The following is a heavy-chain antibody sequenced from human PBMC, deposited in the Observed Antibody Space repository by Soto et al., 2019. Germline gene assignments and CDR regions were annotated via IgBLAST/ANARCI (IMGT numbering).Heavy chain of an antibody. CDR1: GYTFTSYY. V-gene: IGHV1-46*03. CDR2: TNPSGGST. J-gene: IGHJ5*02. CDR3: ARARQLVLPWFDP. Sequence: ASVKVSCKASGYTFTSYYMHSLRQAPGQGLEWMGITNPSGGSTSYAQKFQGRVTMTRDTSTSTVYMELSSLRSEDTAVYYCARARQLVLPWFDPWGQGTLVTVSS. D-gene: IGHD6-13*01.